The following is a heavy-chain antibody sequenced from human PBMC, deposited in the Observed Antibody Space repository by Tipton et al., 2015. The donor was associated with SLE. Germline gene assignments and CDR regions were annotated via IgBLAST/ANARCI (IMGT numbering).Heavy chain of an antibody. Sequence: TLSLTCTVSGGSINSYYWSWIRQPPGKGLEWIGYIYYSGSTNYNPSLKSRVTISVDTSKNQFSLKLSSVTAADTAVYYCAREAELLWVDYWGQGTLVTVSS. V-gene: IGHV4-59*12. J-gene: IGHJ4*02. CDR3: AREAELLWVDY. CDR1: GGSINSYY. D-gene: IGHD3-10*01. CDR2: IYYSGST.